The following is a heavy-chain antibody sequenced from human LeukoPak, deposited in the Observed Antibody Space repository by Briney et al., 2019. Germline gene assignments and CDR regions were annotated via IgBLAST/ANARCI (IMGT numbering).Heavy chain of an antibody. V-gene: IGHV3-30-3*01. CDR1: GFSFSSYT. CDR2: ISYDGSNK. D-gene: IGHD1-26*01. CDR3: ARSAGGRSYLSYAFEL. J-gene: IGHJ3*01. Sequence: SGKSLRLSCAASGFSFSSYTMHWVRQAPGKGLEWVAFISYDGSNKYYADSVKGRFTISRDSSKNTLYLQMNSLRAEEMAVYYLARSAGGRSYLSYAFELGAQGTMVTVSS.